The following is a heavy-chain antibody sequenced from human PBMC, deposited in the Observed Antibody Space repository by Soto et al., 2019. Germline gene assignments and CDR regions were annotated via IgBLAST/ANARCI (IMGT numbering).Heavy chain of an antibody. CDR1: GFTFSSYG. D-gene: IGHD1-7*01. V-gene: IGHV3-30*03. J-gene: IGHJ6*02. CDR2: ISYDGSNK. Sequence: VGSLRLSCAASGFTFSSYGMHWVRQAPGKGLEWVAVISYDGSNKYYADSVKGRFTISRDDAGNSLYLQMNSLRDEDTAVYYCARTGANVGLDVWGQGTTVTVSS. CDR3: ARTGANVGLDV.